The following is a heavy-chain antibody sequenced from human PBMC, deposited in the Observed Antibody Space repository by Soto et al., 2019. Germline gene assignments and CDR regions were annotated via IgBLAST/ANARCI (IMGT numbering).Heavy chain of an antibody. J-gene: IGHJ6*02. CDR2: INHSGST. Sequence: SETLSLTCAVYGGSFSGYYWSWIRQPPGKGLEWIGEINHSGSTNYNPSLKSRVTISVDTSKNQFSLKLSSVTAADTAVYYCASGVGATIGYYDYYGMDVWGQGTTVTVSS. V-gene: IGHV4-34*01. CDR3: ASGVGATIGYYDYYGMDV. D-gene: IGHD1-26*01. CDR1: GGSFSGYY.